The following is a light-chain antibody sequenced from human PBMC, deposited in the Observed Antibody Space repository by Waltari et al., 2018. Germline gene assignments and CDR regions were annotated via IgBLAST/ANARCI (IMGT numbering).Light chain of an antibody. CDR1: KGISNY. CDR3: QKYNSAPRT. V-gene: IGKV1-27*01. Sequence: DIQMTQSPSSLSASVGDRVTITCRASKGISNYLAWYQQKPGKVPKLLIYAASTFQSGVPSRFSGSGSGTDVTLTISSLQPEDVATYYCQKYNSAPRTFGQGTKVEIK. J-gene: IGKJ1*01. CDR2: AAS.